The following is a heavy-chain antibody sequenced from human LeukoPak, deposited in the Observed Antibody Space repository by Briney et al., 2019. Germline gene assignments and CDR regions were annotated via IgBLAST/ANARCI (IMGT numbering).Heavy chain of an antibody. Sequence: GASVKVSCNASGYTFTKYFIHWVRQAPGQGLEWMGVIDPSGGYTDYAEKFQGSITMTRDMSTSTIYLELSSLRSEDTAVYYCAGGGGDFNDDAFDIWGQGTMVTVSS. J-gene: IGHJ3*02. CDR2: IDPSGGYT. D-gene: IGHD2-21*02. V-gene: IGHV1-46*01. CDR3: AGGGGDFNDDAFDI. CDR1: GYTFTKYF.